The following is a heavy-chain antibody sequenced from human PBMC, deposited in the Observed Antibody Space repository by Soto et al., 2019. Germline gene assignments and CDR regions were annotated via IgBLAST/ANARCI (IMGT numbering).Heavy chain of an antibody. CDR3: AYQVLYSSGIDY. Sequence: GGSLRLSCAASGFTFSSYGMHWVRQAPGKGLEWVAVISYDGSNKYYADSVKGRFTISRDNSKNTLYLQMNSLRAEDTAVYYCAYQVLYSSGIDYWGQGTLVTVSS. J-gene: IGHJ4*02. D-gene: IGHD6-19*01. CDR1: GFTFSSYG. CDR2: ISYDGSNK. V-gene: IGHV3-30*03.